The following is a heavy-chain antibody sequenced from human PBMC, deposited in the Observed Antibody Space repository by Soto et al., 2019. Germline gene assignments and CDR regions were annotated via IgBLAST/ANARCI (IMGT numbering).Heavy chain of an antibody. CDR3: ARSIVVVTALDY. J-gene: IGHJ4*02. CDR1: GYTFTNYG. V-gene: IGHV1-18*01. D-gene: IGHD2-21*02. CDR2: ISAYNGNT. Sequence: VKVSCKASGYTFTNYGISWVRQAPGQGLEWMGWISAYNGNTKYAQKFQGRVTMTTDTSTSTAYMELRSLRSDDTAVYYCARSIVVVTALDYWGQGTLVTVSS.